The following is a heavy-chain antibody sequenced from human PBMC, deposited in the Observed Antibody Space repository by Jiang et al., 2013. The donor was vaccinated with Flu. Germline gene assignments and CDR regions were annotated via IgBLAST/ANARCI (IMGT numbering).Heavy chain of an antibody. CDR2: ISGSGINT. CDR3: TKENVEAVAALGAFDI. D-gene: IGHD6-19*01. J-gene: IGHJ3*02. Sequence: SAISGSGINTYYADSVKGRFTISRDNSKNTLYLQMNSLRAEDTAIYYCTKENVEAVAALGAFDIWGQGTMVTVSS. V-gene: IGHV3-23*01.